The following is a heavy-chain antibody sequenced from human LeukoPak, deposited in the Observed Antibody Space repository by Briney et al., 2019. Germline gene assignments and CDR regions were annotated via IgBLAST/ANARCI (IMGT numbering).Heavy chain of an antibody. CDR1: GGSFSGYY. CDR3: ARGRLPSTYYYDSSGYYSDY. Sequence: SETLSLTCAVYGGSFSGYYWSWIRQPPGKGLEWIGEINHSGSTNYNPSLKSRVTISVDTSKNQFSLKLSSVTAADTAVYYCARGRLPSTYYYDSSGYYSDYWGQGTLVTVPS. V-gene: IGHV4-34*01. J-gene: IGHJ4*02. CDR2: INHSGST. D-gene: IGHD3-22*01.